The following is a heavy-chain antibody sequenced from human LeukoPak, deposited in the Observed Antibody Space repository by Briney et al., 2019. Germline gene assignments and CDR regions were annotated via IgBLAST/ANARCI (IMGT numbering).Heavy chain of an antibody. V-gene: IGHV1-2*02. Sequence: ASVKVSCKASGYTFTGYYMHWVRQAPGRGLEWMGWINPNSGGTNYAQKFQGRVTMIRDTSISTAYMELSRLRSDDTAVYYCARSYPSFIAAAGAGWGQGTLVTVSS. J-gene: IGHJ4*02. CDR1: GYTFTGYY. CDR2: INPNSGGT. CDR3: ARSYPSFIAAAGAG. D-gene: IGHD6-13*01.